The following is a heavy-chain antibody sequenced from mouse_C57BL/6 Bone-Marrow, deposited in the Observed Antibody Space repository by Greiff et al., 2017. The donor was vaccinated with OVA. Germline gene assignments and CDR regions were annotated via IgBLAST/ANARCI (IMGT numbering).Heavy chain of an antibody. Sequence: VKLMESGPGLVAPSQSLSITCTVSGFSLTSYGVDWVRQPPGQGLEWLGVIWGGGSTNYNSALMSRLSISKDNSKSQVFLQMNSLQTDDTAMYYCAKHPFAYWGQGTLVTVSA. V-gene: IGHV2-9*01. J-gene: IGHJ3*01. CDR2: IWGGGST. CDR1: GFSLTSYG. CDR3: AKHPFAY.